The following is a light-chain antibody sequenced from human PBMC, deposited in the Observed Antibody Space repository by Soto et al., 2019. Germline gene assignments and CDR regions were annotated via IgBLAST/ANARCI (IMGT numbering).Light chain of an antibody. CDR2: GAS. CDR1: PSVSSN. J-gene: IGKJ1*01. CDR3: QQYNNWPPDRT. Sequence: EKVIKQSPATPSVFSGGKGTPSCRARPSVSSNLAWYQQKPGQAPRLLIYGASTRATGIPARFSGSGSGTEFTLTISSLQSEDFAVYYCQQYNNWPPDRTFGQGTKVDIK. V-gene: IGKV3-15*01.